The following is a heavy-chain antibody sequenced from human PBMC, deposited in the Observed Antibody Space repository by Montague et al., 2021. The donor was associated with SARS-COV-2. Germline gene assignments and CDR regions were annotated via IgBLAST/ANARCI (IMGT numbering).Heavy chain of an antibody. J-gene: IGHJ4*02. D-gene: IGHD3-22*01. CDR3: AKSRGIRYDSSGYYYPLDX. V-gene: IGHV3-23*03. CDR1: GFTFSGYA. Sequence: SLRLSCATSGFTFSGYAMSWVRQAPGKGLEWVSVIYSGGSSTYYADSVKGRSTISRDNSKNTLYLQMNSLRAEDTAVYYCAKSRGIRYDSSGYYYPLDXWGQGTLVTVSS. CDR2: IYSGGSST.